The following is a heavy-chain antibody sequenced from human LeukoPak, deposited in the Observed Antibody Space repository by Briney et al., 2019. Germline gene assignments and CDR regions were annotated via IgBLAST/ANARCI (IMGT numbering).Heavy chain of an antibody. D-gene: IGHD6-6*01. J-gene: IGHJ4*02. Sequence: SETLSLTCAVYGGSFSGYYWSWIRQPPGKGLEWIGEINHSGSTNYNPSLKSRVTISVDTSKNQFSLKLSSVTAADTAVYYCARGVFRAARPHYFDYWGQGTLVTVSS. CDR3: ARGVFRAARPHYFDY. V-gene: IGHV4-34*01. CDR1: GGSFSGYY. CDR2: INHSGST.